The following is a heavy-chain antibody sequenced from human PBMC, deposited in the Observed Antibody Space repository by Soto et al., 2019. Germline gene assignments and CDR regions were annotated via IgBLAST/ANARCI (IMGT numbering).Heavy chain of an antibody. V-gene: IGHV4-30-4*01. D-gene: IGHD3-3*01. CDR3: ARSWRYDFWSGYRYYGMDV. CDR1: GGSISSGDYY. J-gene: IGHJ6*02. Sequence: SETLSLTCTVSGGSISSGDYYWSWIRQPPGKGLEWIGYIYYSGSTYYNPSPKSRVTISVDTSKNQFSLKLSSVTAADTAVYYCARSWRYDFWSGYRYYGMDVWGQGTTVTVSS. CDR2: IYYSGST.